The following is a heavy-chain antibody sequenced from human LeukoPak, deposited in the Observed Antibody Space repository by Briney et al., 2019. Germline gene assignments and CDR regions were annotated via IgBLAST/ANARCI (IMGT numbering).Heavy chain of an antibody. CDR3: ARPKLTGVYDAFGI. Sequence: PSETLSLTCTVSGGSISSGDYYWSWIRQPPGKGLEWIGYIYYSGSTNYNPSLKSRVTISVDTSKNQFSLKLSSVTAADTAVYYCARPKLTGVYDAFGIWGQGTMVTVSS. V-gene: IGHV4-61*08. D-gene: IGHD7-27*01. J-gene: IGHJ3*02. CDR1: GGSISSGDYY. CDR2: IYYSGST.